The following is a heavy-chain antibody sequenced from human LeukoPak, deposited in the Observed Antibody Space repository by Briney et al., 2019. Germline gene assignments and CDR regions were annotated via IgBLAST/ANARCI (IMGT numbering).Heavy chain of an antibody. CDR2: INPNSGGT. Sequence: ASVKVSCKASGYTFTGYYMHWVRQAPGQGLEWMGWINPNSGGTNYAQKFQGRVTMTRDTSISTAYMELSRLRSDDTAVYYCATYDFWSGYYIDYWGQGTLVTVSS. CDR3: ATYDFWSGYYIDY. J-gene: IGHJ4*02. CDR1: GYTFTGYY. D-gene: IGHD3-3*01. V-gene: IGHV1-2*02.